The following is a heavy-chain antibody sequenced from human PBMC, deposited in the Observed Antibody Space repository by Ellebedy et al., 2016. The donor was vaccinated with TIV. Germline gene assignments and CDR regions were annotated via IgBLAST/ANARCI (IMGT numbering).Heavy chain of an antibody. J-gene: IGHJ4*02. D-gene: IGHD2-15*01. CDR1: GYTFTSYV. CDR3: ARDRCSGGSCYSTYYLDS. Sequence: AASVKVSCKASGYTFTSYVINWVRQAPGQGLEWMGWISGYNGKTNYAQKLQGRVTMTTDTSTSTVYMELRNLRSDDTAIYYCARDRCSGGSCYSTYYLDSWGQGTLVTVSS. V-gene: IGHV1-18*04. CDR2: ISGYNGKT.